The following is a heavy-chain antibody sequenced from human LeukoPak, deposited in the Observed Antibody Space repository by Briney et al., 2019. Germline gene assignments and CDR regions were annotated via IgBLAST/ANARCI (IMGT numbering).Heavy chain of an antibody. CDR1: GYTFTGYY. V-gene: IGHV1-2*02. J-gene: IGHJ5*02. Sequence: ASVKVSCKASGYTFTGYYMHWVRQALGQGLEWMGWINPNSGGTNYAQKFQGRVTMTRDTSISTAYMELSRLRSDDTAVYYCARPYGDFPGFDPWGQGTLVTVSS. D-gene: IGHD4-17*01. CDR2: INPNSGGT. CDR3: ARPYGDFPGFDP.